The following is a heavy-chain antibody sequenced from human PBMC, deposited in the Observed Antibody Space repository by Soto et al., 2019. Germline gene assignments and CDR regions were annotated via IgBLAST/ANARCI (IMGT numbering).Heavy chain of an antibody. D-gene: IGHD1-26*01. CDR2: INAGNGNT. J-gene: IGHJ4*02. V-gene: IGHV1-3*01. CDR1: GYTFTSYA. Sequence: EASVKVSCKASGYTFTSYAMHWVRQAPGQRLEWMGWINAGNGNTKYSQKFQGRVTITRDTSASTAYMELSSLRSEDTAVYYCARAAVGATPNDYWGQGTLVTVSS. CDR3: ARAAVGATPNDY.